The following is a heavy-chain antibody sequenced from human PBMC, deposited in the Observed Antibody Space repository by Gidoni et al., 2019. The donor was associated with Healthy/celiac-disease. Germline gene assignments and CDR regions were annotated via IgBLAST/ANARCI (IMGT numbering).Heavy chain of an antibody. D-gene: IGHD1-26*01. CDR2: IIPIFGTA. CDR3: ARVLMLLRKVAAHYYYGMDV. J-gene: IGHJ6*02. Sequence: QVQLVQSGAEVKKPGSSVKVSCKASGGTFSSYAISWVRQAPGQGLEWMGGIIPIFGTANYAQKFQGRVTITADESTSTAYMELSSLRSEDTAVYYCARVLMLLRKVAAHYYYGMDVWGQGTTVTVSS. V-gene: IGHV1-69*01. CDR1: GGTFSSYA.